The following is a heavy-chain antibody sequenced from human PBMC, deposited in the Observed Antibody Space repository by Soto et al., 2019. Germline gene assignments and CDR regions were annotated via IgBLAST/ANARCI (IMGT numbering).Heavy chain of an antibody. Sequence: SETLSLTCTVSGGSISGGDYYWSWIRQPPGKGLEWIGYIYYSGSTYYNPSLKSRVTISVDTSKNQFSLKLSSVTAADTAVYYCASGRDSSSWYFRLDYYYYGMDVWGQGTTVTVSS. V-gene: IGHV4-30-4*01. J-gene: IGHJ6*02. CDR1: GGSISGGDYY. CDR2: IYYSGST. D-gene: IGHD6-13*01. CDR3: ASGRDSSSWYFRLDYYYYGMDV.